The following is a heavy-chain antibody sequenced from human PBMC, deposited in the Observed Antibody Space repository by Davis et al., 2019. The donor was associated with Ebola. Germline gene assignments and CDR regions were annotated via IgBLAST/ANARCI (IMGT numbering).Heavy chain of an antibody. D-gene: IGHD5-18*01. J-gene: IGHJ6*04. Sequence: PSETLSLTCAISGDSVAGGSGGWNWIRQSPSRGLEWLGRTYYSSKWYDGYAESVKSRITINPDTSKNQFSLQLNSVTPEDTALYYCARGWLRTGLDVWGEGTTVTVSS. CDR3: ARGWLRTGLDV. CDR2: TYYSSKWYD. CDR1: GDSVAGGSGG. V-gene: IGHV6-1*01.